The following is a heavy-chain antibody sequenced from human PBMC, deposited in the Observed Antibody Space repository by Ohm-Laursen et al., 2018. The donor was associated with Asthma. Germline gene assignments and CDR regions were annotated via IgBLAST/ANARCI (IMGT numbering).Heavy chain of an antibody. CDR2: ISGSGGST. D-gene: IGHD3-22*01. Sequence: SLRLSCTASGFTVSNSYMTWVRQAPGKGLEWVSAISGSGGSTYYADSVKGRFTISRDNSKNTLYLQMNSLRAEDTAVYYCARVVVITYFDYWGQGTLVTVSS. J-gene: IGHJ4*02. CDR3: ARVVVITYFDY. V-gene: IGHV3-23*01. CDR1: GFTVSNSY.